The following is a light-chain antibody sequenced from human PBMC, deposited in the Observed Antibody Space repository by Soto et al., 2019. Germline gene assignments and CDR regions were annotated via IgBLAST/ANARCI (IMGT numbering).Light chain of an antibody. J-gene: IGKJ2*01. CDR3: KQSYRSPYT. CDR2: GAS. V-gene: IGKV1-39*01. CDR1: QNINIY. Sequence: IQLTQSPSSLYASVGDRVTVTCRASQNINIYLNWYQQKPGKAPTLLIYGASSLQSGVPSRFSGGGTRTDFTLTISSLQAEDFATYYCKQSYRSPYTFGQGTRLEI.